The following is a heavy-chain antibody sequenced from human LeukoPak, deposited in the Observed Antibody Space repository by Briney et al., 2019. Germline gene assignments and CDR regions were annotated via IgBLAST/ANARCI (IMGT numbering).Heavy chain of an antibody. J-gene: IGHJ4*02. V-gene: IGHV1-18*01. D-gene: IGHD5-12*01. CDR3: ARFDLRYSGYDDAPDY. Sequence: ASVKVSCKASGYTFTSYGISWVRQAPGQGLEWMGWISAYNGNTNYAQKLQGRVTMTTDTSTSTAYMERRSLRSDDTAVYYCARFDLRYSGYDDAPDYWGQGTLVTVSS. CDR2: ISAYNGNT. CDR1: GYTFTSYG.